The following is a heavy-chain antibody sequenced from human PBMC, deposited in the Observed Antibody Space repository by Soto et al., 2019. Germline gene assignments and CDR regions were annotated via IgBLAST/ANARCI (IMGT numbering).Heavy chain of an antibody. V-gene: IGHV4-34*01. CDR2: INHSGRT. CDR1: GGSFSGYY. D-gene: IGHD3-22*01. J-gene: IGHJ4*02. CDR3: VRPITTAAVHY. Sequence: SETLSLTWAVYGGSFSGYYWSWIRPPPGKGLEWIGEINHSGRTNYNPSLKSRVTISVDTSKNQFSLKLSSVTAADTAVYYCVRPITTAAVHYSGQTTLVTV.